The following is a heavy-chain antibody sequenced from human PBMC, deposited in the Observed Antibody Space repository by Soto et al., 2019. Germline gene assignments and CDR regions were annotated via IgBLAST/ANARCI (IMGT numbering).Heavy chain of an antibody. CDR2: IYWDDDK. V-gene: IGHV2-5*02. D-gene: IGHD3-16*01. J-gene: IGHJ5*02. Sequence: QITLKESGPTLVKPTQTLTLTCTFSGFSLTTRGVGVGWIRQPPGKALECLALIYWDDDKRYSPSLQSRLSTXKXTXXNQVVLTMTNVDPVETATYYCAHIPHYYQYDWFDPWGQGTLVSVSS. CDR1: GFSLTTRGVG. CDR3: AHIPHYYQYDWFDP.